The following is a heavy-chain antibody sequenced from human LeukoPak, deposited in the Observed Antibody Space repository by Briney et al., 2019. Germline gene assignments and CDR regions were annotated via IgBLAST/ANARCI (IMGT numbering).Heavy chain of an antibody. CDR1: GGSFSGYY. J-gene: IGHJ4*02. D-gene: IGHD5-18*01. Sequence: PSETLSLTCAVYGGSFSGYYWSWIRQPPGKGLEWIGEINHSGSTNYNPSLKSRVTISVDTSKNRFSLKLSSVTAADTAVYYCARAQLWNDYWGQGTLVTVSS. CDR3: ARAQLWNDY. CDR2: INHSGST. V-gene: IGHV4-34*01.